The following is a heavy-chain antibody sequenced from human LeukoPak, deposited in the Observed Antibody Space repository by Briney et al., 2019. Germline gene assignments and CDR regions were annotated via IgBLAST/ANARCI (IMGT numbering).Heavy chain of an antibody. CDR2: ISSSGSTI. V-gene: IGHV3-48*03. CDR3: ARDLGAMGFDY. Sequence: GGSLRLSCAASGFTFSSYEMNWVRQAPGKGLEWVSYISSSGSTIYYADSVKGRFTISRDNAKNSLYPQMNSLRAEDTAVYYCARDLGAMGFDYWGQGTLVTVSP. D-gene: IGHD1-26*01. J-gene: IGHJ4*02. CDR1: GFTFSSYE.